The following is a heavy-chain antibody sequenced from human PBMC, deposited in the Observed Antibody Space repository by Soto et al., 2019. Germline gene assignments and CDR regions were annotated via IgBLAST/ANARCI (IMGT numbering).Heavy chain of an antibody. D-gene: IGHD6-19*01. J-gene: IGHJ6*02. CDR2: INPGGGST. Sequence: GASVKVSCKASGYTFTSYAMHWVRQAPGQRLEWMGMINPGGGSTSYAQKFQGRVTMTRDTSTSTVYMELSSLRSEDTAVYYCARDLSFGGWTYYYYGMDVWGQGTTVTVSS. CDR3: ARDLSFGGWTYYYYGMDV. V-gene: IGHV1-46*01. CDR1: GYTFTSYA.